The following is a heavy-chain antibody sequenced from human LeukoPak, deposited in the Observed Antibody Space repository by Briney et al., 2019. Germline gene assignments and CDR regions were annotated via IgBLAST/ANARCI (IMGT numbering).Heavy chain of an antibody. CDR2: ISHSGST. D-gene: IGHD6-19*01. V-gene: IGHV4-34*01. CDR3: ARGHGIAVASDY. CDR1: GGSFSGYY. J-gene: IGHJ4*02. Sequence: SETLSLTCAVYGGSFSGYYWSWIRQPPGKGLEWIGEISHSGSTNYNPSLKSRVTISVDTSKNQFSLKLSSVTAADTAVYYCARGHGIAVASDYWGQGTLVTVSS.